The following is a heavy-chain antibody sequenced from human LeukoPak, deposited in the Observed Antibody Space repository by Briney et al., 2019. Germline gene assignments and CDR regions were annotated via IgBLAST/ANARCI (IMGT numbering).Heavy chain of an antibody. CDR2: INWNGGST. D-gene: IGHD4-17*01. V-gene: IGHV3-20*04. CDR1: GFTFDDYG. J-gene: IGHJ2*01. CDR3: ARGHDYGDYGYFDL. Sequence: PGESLRLSCAASGFTFDDYGMSWVRHAPGKGLEWVSGINWNGGSTGYADSVKGRFTISRDNAKNSLYLQMNSLRAEDTALYYCARGHDYGDYGYFDLWGRGTLVTVSS.